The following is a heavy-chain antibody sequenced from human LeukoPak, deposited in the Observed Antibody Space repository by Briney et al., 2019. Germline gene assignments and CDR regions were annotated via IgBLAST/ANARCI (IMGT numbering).Heavy chain of an antibody. CDR2: MYYSGNT. CDR1: GGSISSNNYL. V-gene: IGHV4-39*01. Sequence: PSETLSLTCSVSGGSISSNNYLWVWIRQPPGKGPEWIASMYYSGNTYYNPSLESRVTISVDTSKNQFSLKLTSVTAADTAVYFCARSLSGSGSYASAYWGQGTLVTVSS. D-gene: IGHD3-10*01. CDR3: ARSLSGSGSYASAY. J-gene: IGHJ4*02.